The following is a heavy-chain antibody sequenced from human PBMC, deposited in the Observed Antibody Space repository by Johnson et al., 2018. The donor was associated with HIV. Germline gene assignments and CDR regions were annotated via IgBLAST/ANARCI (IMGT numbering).Heavy chain of an antibody. Sequence: QVQLVESGGGVVQPGRSLRLSCVVSGLSFSNHAIYWVRQAPGKGLEWVANIKQDGREKHYVDSVKGRFTISRDNSKNTLYLQMNRLRAEDTAVYYCARDRKQWLVVGGGINDIWGQGTMVTVSS. CDR1: GLSFSNHA. D-gene: IGHD6-19*01. J-gene: IGHJ3*02. CDR2: IKQDGREK. CDR3: ARDRKQWLVVGGGINDI. V-gene: IGHV3-30*04.